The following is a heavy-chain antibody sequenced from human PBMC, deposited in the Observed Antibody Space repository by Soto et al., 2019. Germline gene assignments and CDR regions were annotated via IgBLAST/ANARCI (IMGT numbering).Heavy chain of an antibody. V-gene: IGHV1-18*01. CDR3: ARDYLSSWYYSPINLFDP. J-gene: IGHJ5*02. D-gene: IGHD6-13*01. CDR1: GYTFTSYG. CDR2: ISAYNGNT. Sequence: VKVSCKASGYTFTSYGISWVRQAPGQGLEWMGWISAYNGNTNYAQKLQGRVTMTTDTSTSTAYMELRSLRSDDTAVYYCARDYLSSWYYSPINLFDPWGQGTLVTVSS.